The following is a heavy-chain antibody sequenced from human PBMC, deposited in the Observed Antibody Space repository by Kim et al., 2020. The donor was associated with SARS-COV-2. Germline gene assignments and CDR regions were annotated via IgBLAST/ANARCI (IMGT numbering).Heavy chain of an antibody. CDR3: ARAGYCRRGRFDHYDGMDV. D-gene: IGHD2-15*01. V-gene: IGHV3-33*01. CDR2: IWFDGSNS. CDR1: GFSFSTYG. Sequence: GGSLRLSCAASGFSFSTYGMDWVRQAPGKGLEWIASIWFDGSNSDYVDSVKGRFTISRDNAENTLYLQMNSLTGGDTAVYYCARAGYCRRGRFDHYDGMDVWGQGTTVTVSS. J-gene: IGHJ6*02.